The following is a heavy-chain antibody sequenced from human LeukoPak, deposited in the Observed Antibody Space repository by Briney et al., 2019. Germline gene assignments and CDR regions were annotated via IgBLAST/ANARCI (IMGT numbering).Heavy chain of an antibody. CDR3: ARGSRDYYDSSGSALGWFDP. D-gene: IGHD3-22*01. J-gene: IGHJ5*02. V-gene: IGHV1-18*01. Sequence: ASVKVSCKASGYTFISYGISWVRQAPGQGLEWMGWISAYNGDTNYAQKLQGRVTMTTDTSTSTAYMELRSLRSDDTAVYYCARGSRDYYDSSGSALGWFDPWGQGTLVTVSS. CDR1: GYTFISYG. CDR2: ISAYNGDT.